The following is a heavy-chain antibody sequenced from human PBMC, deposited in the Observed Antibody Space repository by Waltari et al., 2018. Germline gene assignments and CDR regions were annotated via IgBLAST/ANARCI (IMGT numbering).Heavy chain of an antibody. CDR2: INPNSGGT. J-gene: IGHJ6*03. D-gene: IGHD5-12*01. V-gene: IGHV1-2*02. CDR1: GYTRTGYY. CDR3: ARWTNIVATYYYYMDV. Sequence: QVQLVQSGAEVKKPGASVKVSCKASGYTRTGYYMHWVRQAPGQGLEWMGWINPNSGGTNYAQKFQGRVTMTRDTSISTAYMELSRLRSDDTAVYYCARWTNIVATYYYYMDVWGKGTTVTVSS.